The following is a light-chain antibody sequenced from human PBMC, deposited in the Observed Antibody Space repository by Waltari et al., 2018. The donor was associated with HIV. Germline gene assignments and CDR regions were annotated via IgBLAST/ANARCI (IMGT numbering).Light chain of an antibody. CDR2: GKN. Sequence: SSELTQDPAVSVALGQTVKIACLGDSLRKYYASWYRLRPGQAPQLLGYGKNSRPSGIPDRFSASSSGNRAVLTITGARAEDEADYYCACWDRSGDYILFGGGTSLTGL. CDR3: ACWDRSGDYIL. CDR1: SLRKYY. V-gene: IGLV3-19*01. J-gene: IGLJ2*01.